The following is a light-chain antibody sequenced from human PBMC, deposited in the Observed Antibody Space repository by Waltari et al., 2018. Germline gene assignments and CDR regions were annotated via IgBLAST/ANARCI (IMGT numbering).Light chain of an antibody. J-gene: IGKJ4*01. CDR3: QQYDGSVVT. V-gene: IGKV3-20*01. Sequence: EIVLTQSQGTLSVSPGERVPVSCRASQTITGSWLTLYHQKPAQAPRLLTCCASNRAPGIPDGFSGSGSGTDFTLTISRLEPEDSAVYYCQQYDGSVVTFGGGTKVEIK. CDR1: QTITGSW. CDR2: CAS.